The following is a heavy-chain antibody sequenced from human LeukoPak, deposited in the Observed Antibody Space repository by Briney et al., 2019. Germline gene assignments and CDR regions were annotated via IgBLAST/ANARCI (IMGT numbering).Heavy chain of an antibody. V-gene: IGHV4-34*01. Sequence: KPSETLSLTCAVYGGSFSGYYWSWIRQPPGKGLEWIGEINHSGSTNYNPSLKSRVTISVDTSKNQFSLKLSSVTAADTAVYYCARGPYYDFWSGFPPYYHHYMDVWGKGTTVTVSS. CDR1: GGSFSGYY. CDR3: ARGPYYDFWSGFPPYYHHYMDV. CDR2: INHSGST. J-gene: IGHJ6*03. D-gene: IGHD3-3*01.